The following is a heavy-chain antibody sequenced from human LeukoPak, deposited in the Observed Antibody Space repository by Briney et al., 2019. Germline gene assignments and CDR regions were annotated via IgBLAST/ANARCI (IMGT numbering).Heavy chain of an antibody. V-gene: IGHV4-4*02. D-gene: IGHD5-18*01. CDR1: GDSISSSYW. J-gene: IGHJ5*02. CDR3: AKYSYGYPNWFDP. CDR2: INHSGST. Sequence: PSGTLSLTCTVSGDSISSSYWWSWVRQSPGKGLEWIGEINHSGSTNYNPSLKSRVTVSVDTSKNQFSLKLSSVTAADTAVYYCAKYSYGYPNWFDPWGQGTLVTVSS.